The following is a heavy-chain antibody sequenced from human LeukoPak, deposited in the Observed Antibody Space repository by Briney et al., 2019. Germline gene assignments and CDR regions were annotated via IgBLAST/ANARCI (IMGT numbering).Heavy chain of an antibody. CDR3: ARDCSGNTRYRAGY. J-gene: IGHJ4*02. D-gene: IGHD2-2*01. CDR1: GFTFNNYW. Sequence: GGSLRLSCAASGFTFNNYWMSWVRQAPGKGLEWVANIKQDGSEKYYVDSVKGRFTIPRDNAKNSLYLQMNSLRSEDTAVYYCARDCSGNTRYRAGYWGQGTLVTVSS. V-gene: IGHV3-7*01. CDR2: IKQDGSEK.